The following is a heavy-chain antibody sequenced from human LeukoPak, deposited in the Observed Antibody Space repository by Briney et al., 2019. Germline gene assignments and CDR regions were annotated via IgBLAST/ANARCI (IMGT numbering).Heavy chain of an antibody. J-gene: IGHJ4*02. CDR3: ARGHTDPNTYYDFWSGYGKTSGYFDY. Sequence: SETLSLTCAVYGGSFSGYYWSWIRQPPGKGLEWIGEINHSGSTNYNPSLKSRVTISVDTSKNQFSLKLSSVTAADTAVYYCARGHTDPNTYYDFWSGYGKTSGYFDYWGQGTLVTVSS. V-gene: IGHV4-34*01. D-gene: IGHD3-3*01. CDR2: INHSGST. CDR1: GGSFSGYY.